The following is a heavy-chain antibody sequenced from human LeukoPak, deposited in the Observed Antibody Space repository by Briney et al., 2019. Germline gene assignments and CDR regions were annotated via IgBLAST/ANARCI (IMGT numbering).Heavy chain of an antibody. CDR3: ARSSGTGTFSY. V-gene: IGHV4-39*02. CDR1: GDSISRSTYY. Sequence: SETLSLTCTVSGDSISRSTYYWAWIRQPPGKGLEWIGSVYYGQSPYFNPSLESRATISVDTSKNHFSLKMSSVTAADTAVYYCARSSGTGTFSYWGQGTLVTVSS. J-gene: IGHJ4*02. CDR2: VYYGQSP. D-gene: IGHD6-25*01.